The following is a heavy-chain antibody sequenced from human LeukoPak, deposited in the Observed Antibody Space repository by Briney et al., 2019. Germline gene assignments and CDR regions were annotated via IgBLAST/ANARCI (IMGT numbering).Heavy chain of an antibody. CDR2: INHSGST. D-gene: IGHD4-11*01. V-gene: IGHV4-34*01. CDR3: ASLTTVTKDDY. CDR1: GFTFSDYY. J-gene: IGHJ4*02. Sequence: GSLRLSCAASGFTFSDYYMSWIRQPPGKGLEWIGEINHSGSTNYNPSLKSRVTISVDTSKNQFSLKLSSVTAADTAVYYCASLTTVTKDDYWGQGTLVTVSS.